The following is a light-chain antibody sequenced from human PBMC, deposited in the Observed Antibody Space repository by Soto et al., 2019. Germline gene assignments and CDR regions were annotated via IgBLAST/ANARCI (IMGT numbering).Light chain of an antibody. Sequence: EIVLTQSPGTLSLSPGETATLSCRASQSISSNYLAWYQQKPGQAPRLLIYVASSRATGIPDRFSGSGSGTDFNLTISRLEPEDFAVYYCQQYGRLPRTFGQGTKVEIK. J-gene: IGKJ1*01. V-gene: IGKV3-20*01. CDR3: QQYGRLPRT. CDR1: QSISSNY. CDR2: VAS.